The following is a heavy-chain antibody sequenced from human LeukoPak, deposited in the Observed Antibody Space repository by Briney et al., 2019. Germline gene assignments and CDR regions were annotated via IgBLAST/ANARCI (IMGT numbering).Heavy chain of an antibody. V-gene: IGHV3-53*01. Sequence: PGGSLRPSCAASGFTVSSNYMSWVRQAPGKGLEWVSVIYTGGSTYYADSVKGRFTISRDNSKNTLFLQMSSLRGEDTAVYFCARDRGGTFGIWGQGTLVTVSS. D-gene: IGHD2-15*01. J-gene: IGHJ4*02. CDR2: IYTGGST. CDR1: GFTVSSNY. CDR3: ARDRGGTFGI.